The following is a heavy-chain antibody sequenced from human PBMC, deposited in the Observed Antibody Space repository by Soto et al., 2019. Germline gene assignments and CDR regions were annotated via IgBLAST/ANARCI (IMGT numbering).Heavy chain of an antibody. J-gene: IGHJ4*02. V-gene: IGHV4-34*01. D-gene: IGHD6-13*01. CDR2: INHSENT. Sequence: QVHLQQWGAGLLKPSETLSLTCDVSGGSFSVYNWTWIRQPPGKGLEWIGEINHSENTNYNPSLKSRVTISIDTSMNRFSLKLTSVTAADTAVYYCARVPAYDITAAGSLDYWGQGTLVTVSS. CDR3: ARVPAYDITAAGSLDY. CDR1: GGSFSVYN.